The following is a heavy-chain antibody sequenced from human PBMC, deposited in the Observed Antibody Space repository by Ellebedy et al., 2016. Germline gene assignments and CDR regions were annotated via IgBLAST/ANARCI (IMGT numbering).Heavy chain of an antibody. CDR3: ARQVVPAATPFDY. J-gene: IGHJ4*02. D-gene: IGHD2-2*01. CDR2: IYPGDSDT. V-gene: IGHV5-51*01. CDR1: GYSFTSYW. Sequence: GGSLRLSXKGSGYSFTSYWIGWVRQMPGKGLEWMGIIYPGDSDTRYSPSFQGQVTISADKSISTAYLQWSSLKASDTAMYYCARQVVPAATPFDYWGQGTLVTVSS.